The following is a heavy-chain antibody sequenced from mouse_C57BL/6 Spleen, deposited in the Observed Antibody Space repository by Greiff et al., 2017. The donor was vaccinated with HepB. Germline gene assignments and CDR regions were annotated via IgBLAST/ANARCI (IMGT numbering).Heavy chain of an antibody. CDR1: GYTFTSYG. CDR3: ARFDSSGYSAMDY. D-gene: IGHD3-2*02. J-gene: IGHJ4*01. CDR2: IYPRSGNT. V-gene: IGHV1-81*01. Sequence: QVQLKESGAELARPGASVKLSCKASGYTFTSYGISWVKQRTGQGLEWIGEIYPRSGNTYYNEKFKGKATLTADKSSSTAYMELRSLTSEDSAVYFCARFDSSGYSAMDYWGQGTSVTVSS.